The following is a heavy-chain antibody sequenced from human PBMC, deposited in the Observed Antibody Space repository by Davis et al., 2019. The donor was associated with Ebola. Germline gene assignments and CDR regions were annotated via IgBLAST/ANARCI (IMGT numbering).Heavy chain of an antibody. CDR2: IDYDATGR. D-gene: IGHD3-3*01. Sequence: GESLKISCTVSGFSFNSYWMHWVRQQPGKGLVWVSRIDYDATGRTYADSVRGRFTISRDSSKNTVYLQMDSLRIDDTAVYFCVRGGVIILTAFYGDVYWGQGTPVTVSS. V-gene: IGHV3-74*01. CDR1: GFSFNSYW. CDR3: VRGGVIILTAFYGDVY. J-gene: IGHJ4*02.